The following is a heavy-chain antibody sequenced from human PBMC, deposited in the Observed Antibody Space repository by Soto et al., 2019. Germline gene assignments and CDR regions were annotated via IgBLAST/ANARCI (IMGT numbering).Heavy chain of an antibody. V-gene: IGHV1-2*04. Sequence: QVQLVQSGAEVKKPGASVKVSCKASGYTFTGYYMHWVRQAPGQGLEWMGWINPNSGGTNYAQKFQGWVTMTRDTSISTAYMELSRLRSDDTAVYYCARDRGQLVATGHFGRFVSYGMDVWGQGTTVTVSS. CDR1: GYTFTGYY. CDR2: INPNSGGT. D-gene: IGHD6-6*01. CDR3: ARDRGQLVATGHFGRFVSYGMDV. J-gene: IGHJ6*02.